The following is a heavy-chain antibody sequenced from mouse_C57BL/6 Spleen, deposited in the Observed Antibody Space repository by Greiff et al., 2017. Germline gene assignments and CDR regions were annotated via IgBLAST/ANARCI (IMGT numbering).Heavy chain of an antibody. CDR3: ARGDDYDAMDY. CDR1: GYTFTSSW. V-gene: IGHV1-64*01. CDR2: IHPNSGST. Sequence: VQLQQSGAELVKPGASVKLSCKASGYTFTSSWMHWVKQRPGQGLEWIGMIHPNSGSTNYNEKFKSKATLTVDNSSSTAYMQLSSLTSEDSAVYYCARGDDYDAMDYWGQGTSVTVSS. J-gene: IGHJ4*01.